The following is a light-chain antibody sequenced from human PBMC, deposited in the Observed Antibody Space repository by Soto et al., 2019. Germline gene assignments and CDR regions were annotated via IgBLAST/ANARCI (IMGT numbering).Light chain of an antibody. CDR3: QQYASSPLT. Sequence: EIVLTQSPGTLSLSSGERATLSCRASQSVRSNYLAWYQQKPGQAPRLLIYGASSRATGIPDRFGGSGSGTAFTLTISRLEPEDFAVYYCQQYASSPLTFDGGTKVEIK. J-gene: IGKJ4*01. CDR2: GAS. V-gene: IGKV3-20*01. CDR1: QSVRSNY.